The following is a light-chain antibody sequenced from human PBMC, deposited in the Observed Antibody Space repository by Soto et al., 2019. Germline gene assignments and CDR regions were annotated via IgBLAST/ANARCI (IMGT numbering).Light chain of an antibody. V-gene: IGKV3-11*01. CDR2: DVS. CDR3: QQRSNWPVT. CDR1: QSVFTY. Sequence: EIVLTQSPATLSLSPGERATLSCRASQSVFTYLAWYQQKPGQAPSLLIYDVSNRATGIPARFTGSGSGTDFTLTISSLEPEDSAVYYCQQRSNWPVTFGQGTKVDIK. J-gene: IGKJ1*01.